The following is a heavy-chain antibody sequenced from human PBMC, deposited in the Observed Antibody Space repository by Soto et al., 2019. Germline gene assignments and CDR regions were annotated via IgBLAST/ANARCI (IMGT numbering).Heavy chain of an antibody. CDR2: ISAHNGNT. J-gene: IGHJ4*02. D-gene: IGHD1-1*01. Sequence: QVHLVQSGAEVKKPGASVKVSCQGSGYAFTTYGITWVRQAPGQGLEWMGWISAHNGNTNYAQKLQGRVTVTRDTSTSTAYRELRSRRYDDTAVYYCARGRYGDYWGQGALVTGSS. CDR1: GYAFTTYG. CDR3: ARGRYGDY. V-gene: IGHV1-18*01.